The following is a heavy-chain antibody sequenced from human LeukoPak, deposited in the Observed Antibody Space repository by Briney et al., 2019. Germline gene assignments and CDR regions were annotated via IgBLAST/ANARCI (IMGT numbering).Heavy chain of an antibody. Sequence: GVSLRLTYADSGSNLDHYGMIWVRQAPGKGLERVSAINWNGGSTGYADSVKGRFTISRDNSKNSLYLQMTNMEPVDTATYYCARIMRDRGKYFDYWGQGALVTVSS. D-gene: IGHD4-23*01. CDR3: ARIMRDRGKYFDY. V-gene: IGHV3-20*03. CDR1: GSNLDHYG. J-gene: IGHJ4*02. CDR2: INWNGGST.